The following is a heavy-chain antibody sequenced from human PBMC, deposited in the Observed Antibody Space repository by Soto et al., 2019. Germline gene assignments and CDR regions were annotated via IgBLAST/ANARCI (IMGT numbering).Heavy chain of an antibody. CDR3: AREADRRWLNLFDF. J-gene: IGHJ4*02. D-gene: IGHD5-12*01. CDR2: IIPLLGTV. CDR1: GGTFSTYG. Sequence: QVQLVQSGAEVKKPGSSVKISCMASGGTFSTYGVSWVRQAPGQGLEWMGGIIPLLGTVNYAQKFQGRVTIRADESMTTAYMEMRGLRSDDTAVYFCAREADRRWLNLFDFWGQGTLVTVAS. V-gene: IGHV1-69*01.